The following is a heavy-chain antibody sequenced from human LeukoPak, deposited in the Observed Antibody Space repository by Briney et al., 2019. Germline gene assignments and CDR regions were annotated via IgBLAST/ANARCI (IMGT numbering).Heavy chain of an antibody. CDR3: AHLPLLPSGPRLEGLYYFDY. CDR1: GYTFTSYY. V-gene: IGHV1-69*05. J-gene: IGHJ4*02. CDR2: IIPIFGTA. Sequence: ASVKVSCKASGYTFTSYYMHWVRQAPGQGLEWMGGIIPIFGTANYAQKFQGRVTITTDESTSTAYMELSSLRSEDTAVYYCAHLPLLPSGPRLEGLYYFDYWGQGTLVTVSS. D-gene: IGHD6-19*01.